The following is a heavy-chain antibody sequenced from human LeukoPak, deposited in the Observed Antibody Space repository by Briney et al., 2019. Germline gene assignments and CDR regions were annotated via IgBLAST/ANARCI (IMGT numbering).Heavy chain of an antibody. CDR1: GFTSSSYA. Sequence: PGGSLRLSCAASGFTSSSYAMNWVRQTPGKGLEWVAVISYDGSNKYYADSVKGRFTISRDNSKNTLYLQMNSLRAEDTAFYYCARVGYSSGWRAPDFDYWGQGTLVTVSS. CDR2: ISYDGSNK. V-gene: IGHV3-30*04. D-gene: IGHD6-19*01. J-gene: IGHJ4*02. CDR3: ARVGYSSGWRAPDFDY.